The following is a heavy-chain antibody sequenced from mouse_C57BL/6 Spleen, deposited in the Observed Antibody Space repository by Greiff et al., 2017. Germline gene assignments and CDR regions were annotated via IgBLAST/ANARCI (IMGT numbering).Heavy chain of an antibody. V-gene: IGHV1-62-2*01. J-gene: IGHJ4*01. Sequence: VQLQQSGAELVKPGASVKLSCKASGYTFTEYTIHWVKQRSGQGLEWIGWFYPGSGSIKYNEKFKDKATLTAETSSSTVYMVLSRLTSEDSAVYIWARHEEGRGVTTRRGAMDYWGQGTSVTVSS. CDR2: FYPGSGSI. CDR1: GYTFTEYT. CDR3: ARHEEGRGVTTRRGAMDY. D-gene: IGHD2-2*01.